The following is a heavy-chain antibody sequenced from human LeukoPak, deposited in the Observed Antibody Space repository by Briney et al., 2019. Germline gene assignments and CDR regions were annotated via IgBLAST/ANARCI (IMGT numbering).Heavy chain of an antibody. CDR1: GFTFSSYG. J-gene: IGHJ4*02. CDR2: ISYDGSNK. D-gene: IGHD3-10*01. Sequence: GGSLRLSCAASGFTFSSYGMHWVRQAPGKGLEWVAVISYDGSNKYYADSVKGRFTISRDNSKNTLYLQMNSLRAEDTAVYYCAKRGVALWFGESYFDYWGQGTLVTVSS. CDR3: AKRGVALWFGESYFDY. V-gene: IGHV3-30*19.